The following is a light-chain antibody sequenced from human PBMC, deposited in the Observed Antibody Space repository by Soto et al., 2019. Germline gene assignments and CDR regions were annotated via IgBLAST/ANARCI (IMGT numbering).Light chain of an antibody. CDR2: KAS. CDR1: QSISSW. CDR3: QQYNSYSYT. J-gene: IGKJ2*01. Sequence: DIQMTQSPSTLSASVGDRVTITCRASQSISSWVAWYQQKPGKGPKLLIYKASHLESGVPSRFSGSGSGTEFTLTISSLQPDDFATYYCQQYNSYSYTFGQGTKV. V-gene: IGKV1-5*03.